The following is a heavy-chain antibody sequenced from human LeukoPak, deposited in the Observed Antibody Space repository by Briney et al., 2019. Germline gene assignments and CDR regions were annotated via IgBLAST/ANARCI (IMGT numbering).Heavy chain of an antibody. D-gene: IGHD3-3*01. J-gene: IGHJ4*02. Sequence: PGGSLRLSCAASGFSFYSYVMSWVRQAPGKGLEWVSGISDSGGSTYYADSVKGRFTLSRDNSKNMLCLQMNSLRAEDTAVYYCAKAYDLWSGYPLFDFWGQGTLVTVSS. CDR3: AKAYDLWSGYPLFDF. CDR2: ISDSGGST. V-gene: IGHV3-23*01. CDR1: GFSFYSYV.